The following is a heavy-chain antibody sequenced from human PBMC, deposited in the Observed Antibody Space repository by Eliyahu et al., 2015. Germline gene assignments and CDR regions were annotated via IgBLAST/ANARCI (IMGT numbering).Heavy chain of an antibody. J-gene: IGHJ4*02. CDR2: ISGSGGST. Sequence: EVQLLESGGGLVQPGGSLRLSCAASGFTFSSXAXSWVRQAPGKGLEXVSAISGSGGSTYYADSVKGRFTISRDNSKNTLYLQMNSLRAEDTAVYYCAKRELVFRNFDYWGQGTLVTVSS. D-gene: IGHD3-10*01. V-gene: IGHV3-23*01. CDR3: AKRELVFRNFDY. CDR1: GFTFSSXA.